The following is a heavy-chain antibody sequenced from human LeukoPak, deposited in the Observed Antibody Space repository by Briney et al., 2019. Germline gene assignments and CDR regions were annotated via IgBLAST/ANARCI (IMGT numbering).Heavy chain of an antibody. D-gene: IGHD6-19*01. CDR3: AKGNSDWCIDF. CDR2: TRFDGSNK. V-gene: IGHV3-30*02. Sequence: GGSLRLSCAASGFTFSSHGMHWVRQAPGKGLEWVAFTRFDGSNKYHVDSVKGRFTISRDNSKNTLYLQMNNLGGEDTAVYYCAKGNSDWCIDFWGQGTLVTVSS. J-gene: IGHJ4*02. CDR1: GFTFSSHG.